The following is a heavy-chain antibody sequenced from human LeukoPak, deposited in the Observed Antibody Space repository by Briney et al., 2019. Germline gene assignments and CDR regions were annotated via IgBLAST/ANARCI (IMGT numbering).Heavy chain of an antibody. D-gene: IGHD3-10*01. J-gene: IGHJ2*01. V-gene: IGHV3-23*01. CDR3: ARPASRGVGRYFDL. CDR2: LSGSGDNT. Sequence: GGSLRLSCAASGFTFDDYGMTWVRQTPGKGLEWVSTLSGSGDNTYYADSVKGRFTISRDNSKNTLYLQMNSLRAEDTALYYCARPASRGVGRYFDLWGRGSLVTVSS. CDR1: GFTFDDYG.